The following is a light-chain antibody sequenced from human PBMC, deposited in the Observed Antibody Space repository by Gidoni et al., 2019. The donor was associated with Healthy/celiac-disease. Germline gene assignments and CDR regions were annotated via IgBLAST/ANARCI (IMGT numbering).Light chain of an antibody. CDR1: QSVLYSSNNKNY. V-gene: IGKV4-1*01. J-gene: IGKJ2*01. Sequence: DIVMTQSPDSLAVSLGERATINCKSSQSVLYSSNNKNYLAWYQQKSGQPPKLLIYWASTRESGVPDRFSGSGSGTDFTLTISSLQAEYVAVYYCQQYYSTPPTFGQGTKLEIK. CDR2: WAS. CDR3: QQYYSTPPT.